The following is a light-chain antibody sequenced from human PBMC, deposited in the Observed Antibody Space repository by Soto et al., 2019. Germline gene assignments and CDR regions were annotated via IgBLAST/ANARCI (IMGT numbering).Light chain of an antibody. CDR1: QTITRY. V-gene: IGKV1-39*01. CDR2: AAS. Sequence: DIQMTQSPSSLSASIGDRVTITCRASQTITRYLYWYQQKPGKAPNLLIYAASSLQSGVPSRFSGSGSGTDFTLTISSVQPEDFATYFCQQSDTPPHTFGPGTKVYIK. CDR3: QQSDTPPHT. J-gene: IGKJ3*01.